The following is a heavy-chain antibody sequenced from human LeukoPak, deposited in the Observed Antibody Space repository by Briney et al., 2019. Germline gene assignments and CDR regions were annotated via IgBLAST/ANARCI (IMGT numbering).Heavy chain of an antibody. J-gene: IGHJ4*02. V-gene: IGHV4-34*01. D-gene: IGHD3-10*01. Sequence: SETLPLTCAVYGGPFSVYYWSWLRQPPGKGLEWIGEINHSGSTNYNPSLKSRVTISVDTSKNQFSLKLCSVTAADTAVYYCMTRMVRGASFSDYWGEGNLVTVSS. CDR1: GGPFSVYY. CDR2: INHSGST. CDR3: MTRMVRGASFSDY.